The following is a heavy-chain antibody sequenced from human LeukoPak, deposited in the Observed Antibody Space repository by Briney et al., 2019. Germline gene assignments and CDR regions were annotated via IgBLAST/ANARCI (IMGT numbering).Heavy chain of an antibody. V-gene: IGHV1-2*02. D-gene: IGHD6-6*01. CDR2: INPNSGGT. Sequence: EASVKVSCKASGYTFTGYYMHWVRQAPGQGLEWMGWINPNSGGTNYAQKFQGRVTMTRDTSISTAYTELSRLRSDDTAVYCCASPGSSSSRDYYYYMDVWGKGTTVTVSS. CDR3: ASPGSSSSRDYYYYMDV. J-gene: IGHJ6*03. CDR1: GYTFTGYY.